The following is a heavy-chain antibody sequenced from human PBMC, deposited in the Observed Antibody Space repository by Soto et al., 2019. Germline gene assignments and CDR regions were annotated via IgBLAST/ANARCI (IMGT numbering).Heavy chain of an antibody. CDR1: GFIFSSYA. Sequence: QVQLVESGGGVVQPGKSLRLSCEASGFIFSSYAIHWVRQAPGKGLEWVAIIWYDGGDKYYADSVKGRFSISRDNSNNTVYLQMDSLRAEDTALYYCARVRLPSATTFFDYWGQGTLVIVSS. CDR2: IWYDGGDK. D-gene: IGHD1-26*01. J-gene: IGHJ4*02. CDR3: ARVRLPSATTFFDY. V-gene: IGHV3-33*01.